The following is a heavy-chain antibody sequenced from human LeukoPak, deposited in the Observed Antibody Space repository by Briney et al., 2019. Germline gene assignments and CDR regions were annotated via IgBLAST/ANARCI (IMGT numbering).Heavy chain of an antibody. CDR3: AKGDQLLYPRWFDP. CDR1: GFTFSSYA. Sequence: GGSLRLSCAASGFTFSSYAMYWVRQAPGKGLEWVSGIFGSGGSTHYADSVKGRFTISRDNSKNTLYLQMNSLRAEDTAVYYCAKGDQLLYPRWFDPWGQGTLVTVSS. D-gene: IGHD2-2*02. CDR2: IFGSGGST. J-gene: IGHJ5*02. V-gene: IGHV3-23*01.